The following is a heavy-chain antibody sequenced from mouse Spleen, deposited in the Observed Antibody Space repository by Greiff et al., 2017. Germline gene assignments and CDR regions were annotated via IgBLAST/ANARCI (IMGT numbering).Heavy chain of an antibody. CDR1: GYTFTDYE. CDR3: TRNGGTFGYFDY. CDR2: IDPETGGT. V-gene: IGHV1-15*01. D-gene: IGHD4-1*01. Sequence: QVQLQQSGAELVRPGASVTLSCKASGYTFTDYEMHWVKQTPVHGLEWIGAIDPETGGTAYNQKFKGKAILTADKSSSTAYMELRSLTSEDSAVYYCTRNGGTFGYFDYWGQGTTLTVSS. J-gene: IGHJ2*01.